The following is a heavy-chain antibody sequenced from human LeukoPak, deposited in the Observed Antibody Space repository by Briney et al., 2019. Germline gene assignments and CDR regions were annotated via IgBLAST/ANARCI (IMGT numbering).Heavy chain of an antibody. V-gene: IGHV4-39*07. D-gene: IGHD2-15*01. CDR3: ARDGSNIGQPTDY. J-gene: IGHJ4*02. CDR1: GGSISSSSYY. Sequence: KTSETLSLTCTVSGGSISSSSYYWGWIRQPPGKGLEWIGSIYYSGSTYYNPSLKSRVTISVDTSKNQFSLKLSSVTAADTAVYYCARDGSNIGQPTDYWGQGTLVTVSS. CDR2: IYYSGST.